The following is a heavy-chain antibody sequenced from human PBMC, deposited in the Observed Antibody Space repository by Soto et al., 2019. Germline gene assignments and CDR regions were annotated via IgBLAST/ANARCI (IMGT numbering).Heavy chain of an antibody. CDR2: SYHSGST. CDR3: ARRRDDSGSLDQ. CDR1: GGSISSTSW. D-gene: IGHD3-10*01. V-gene: IGHV4-4*02. Sequence: QVQLQESGPGLVKPSGTLSLTCAVSGGSISSTSWWNWVRQPPGKGLEWIGESYHSGSTSYSPSLKSRGTISVEKSKNQFSLKLNSVTAADTAVYFCARRRDDSGSLDQWGQGTLVTVS. J-gene: IGHJ4*02.